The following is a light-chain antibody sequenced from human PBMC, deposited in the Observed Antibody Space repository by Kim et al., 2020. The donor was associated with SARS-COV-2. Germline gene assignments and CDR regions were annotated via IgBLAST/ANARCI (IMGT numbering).Light chain of an antibody. V-gene: IGKV3-20*01. CDR2: GAS. CDR3: QQYGGSPPTFGPT. CDR1: QSVAKNY. Sequence: RATLSCRASQSVAKNYVALYQWRPGQAPRLLFSGASTRAADIPDRFSASGSGTDFTLTISGLEPEDFGVYYCQQYGGSPPTFGPTFGRGTKVDIK. J-gene: IGKJ1*01.